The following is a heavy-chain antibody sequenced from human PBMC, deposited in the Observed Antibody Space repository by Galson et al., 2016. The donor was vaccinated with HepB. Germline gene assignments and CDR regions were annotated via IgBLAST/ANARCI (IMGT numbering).Heavy chain of an antibody. D-gene: IGHD3-22*01. CDR1: GFTFSDPW. CDR2: ISHDDISK. V-gene: IGHV3-30-3*01. Sequence: SLRLSCAASGFTFSDPWMTWVRQAPGKGLEWVAAISHDDISKYYTDSVKGRFTISRDNSGNTVDLQMNSLRAEDTAVYYCARAAHSSGYCDVFDIWGQGTKVTVSS. J-gene: IGHJ3*02. CDR3: ARAAHSSGYCDVFDI.